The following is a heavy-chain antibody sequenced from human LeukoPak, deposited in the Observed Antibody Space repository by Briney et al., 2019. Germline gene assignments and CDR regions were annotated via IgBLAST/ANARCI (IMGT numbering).Heavy chain of an antibody. Sequence: QTGGSLRLSCAASGFTFSSYGMHWVRQAPGKGLEWVAVIWYDGSNKYYADSVKGRFTISRDNSKNTLYLQMNSLRAEDTAVYYCARGGAYNWNYVVYWGQGTLVTVSS. CDR2: IWYDGSNK. CDR3: ARGGAYNWNYVVY. CDR1: GFTFSSYG. V-gene: IGHV3-33*01. J-gene: IGHJ4*02. D-gene: IGHD1-20*01.